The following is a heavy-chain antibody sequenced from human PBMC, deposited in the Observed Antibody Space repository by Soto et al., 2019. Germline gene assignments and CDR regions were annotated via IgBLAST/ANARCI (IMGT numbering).Heavy chain of an antibody. V-gene: IGHV1-18*01. Sequence: QVQMVQSGPEVKKPGASVKVSCKTSGYTFTSYGVAWVRQAPGQGLEWMGWISTSKGDTTYAQKFQGRVTMTTDTSTSTAYMELRSLRSDDTAVYYGATRSPAFDFWGQGTLVTVSS. CDR1: GYTFTSYG. CDR3: ATRSPAFDF. CDR2: ISTSKGDT. J-gene: IGHJ4*02.